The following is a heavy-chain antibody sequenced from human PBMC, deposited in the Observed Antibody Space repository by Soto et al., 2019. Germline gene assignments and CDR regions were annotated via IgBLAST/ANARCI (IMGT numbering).Heavy chain of an antibody. CDR1: GYTFTSYY. Sequence: ASVKVSCKASGYTFTSYYMHWVRQAPGQGLEWMGIINPSGGSTSYAQKFQGRVTMTRDTSTSTVYMELSSLRSEDTAVYYCARARTIFGVPYYYMDVWGKGTTVTVFS. J-gene: IGHJ6*03. CDR2: INPSGGST. V-gene: IGHV1-46*03. D-gene: IGHD3-3*01. CDR3: ARARTIFGVPYYYMDV.